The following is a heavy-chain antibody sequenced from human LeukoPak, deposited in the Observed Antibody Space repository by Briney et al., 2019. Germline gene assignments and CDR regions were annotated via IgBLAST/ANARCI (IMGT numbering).Heavy chain of an antibody. CDR2: IKRDGSEK. D-gene: IGHD1-1*01. Sequence: GGSLRLSCAASGFTFSNYWMNWVRQAPGKGLEWVANIKRDGSEKYYVDSVKGRFTISRDNAKNSLYLQMNSLRAEDTAVYYCARARFGTAGAEYWGQGTLVTVSS. CDR3: ARARFGTAGAEY. V-gene: IGHV3-7*01. J-gene: IGHJ4*02. CDR1: GFTFSNYW.